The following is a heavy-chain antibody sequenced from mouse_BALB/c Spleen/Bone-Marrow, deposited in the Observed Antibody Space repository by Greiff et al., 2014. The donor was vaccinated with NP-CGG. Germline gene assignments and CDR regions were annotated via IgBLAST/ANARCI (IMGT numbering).Heavy chain of an antibody. J-gene: IGHJ1*01. CDR3: ARHESYGNYLYFDV. CDR2: FYPGSGSI. V-gene: IGHV1-62-2*01. Sequence: VQRVESGAGLVKPGASVKLSCKASGYTFTEYIIHWVKQRPGQGLEWIGWFYPGSGSIKYNEKFKDKATLTADKSSSTVYMELSRLTSEDSAVYFCARHESYGNYLYFDVWGAGTTVTVSS. CDR1: GYTFTEYI. D-gene: IGHD2-10*02.